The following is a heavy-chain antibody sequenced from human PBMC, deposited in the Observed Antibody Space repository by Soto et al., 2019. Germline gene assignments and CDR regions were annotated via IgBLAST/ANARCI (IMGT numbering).Heavy chain of an antibody. CDR2: IYNSGST. Sequence: SETLSLTCPVSGGPISSVGLYWAWIRQHPGKGLEWMGYIYNSGSTYYKPSLKSRVAMVIDTSKSKFSLKPSSVNAXDRALYYCARGYCTSNSCQNSFGLGGQATVVT. J-gene: IGHJ5*02. D-gene: IGHD2-2*01. CDR3: ARGYCTSNSCQNSFGL. V-gene: IGHV4-31*03. CDR1: GGPISSVGLY.